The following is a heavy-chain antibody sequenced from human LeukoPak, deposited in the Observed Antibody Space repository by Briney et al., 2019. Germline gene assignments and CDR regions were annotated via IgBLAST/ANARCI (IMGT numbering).Heavy chain of an antibody. Sequence: GASVRVSCKASGYTYTSYAMHWVRQAPGQRLEWMGWINAGNGNTKYSQKFQGRVTITRDTSASTAYMELSSLRSEDTAVYYCARFGWNSGGWEYWGQGTLVTVSS. J-gene: IGHJ4*02. CDR3: ARFGWNSGGWEY. CDR1: GYTYTSYA. V-gene: IGHV1-3*01. CDR2: INAGNGNT. D-gene: IGHD6-19*01.